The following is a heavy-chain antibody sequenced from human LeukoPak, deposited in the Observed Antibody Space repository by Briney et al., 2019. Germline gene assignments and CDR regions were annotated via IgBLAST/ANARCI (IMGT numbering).Heavy chain of an antibody. Sequence: ASVKVSCKVSGYTLTELSMHWVRQAPGKGLEWMGGFDPEYGETIYAQKFQGRVTMTEDTSTDTAYMELSSLRSEDTAVYYCATSLDYGEDYYYMNVWGKGTTVTVSS. J-gene: IGHJ6*03. CDR1: GYTLTELS. CDR3: ATSLDYGEDYYYMNV. V-gene: IGHV1-24*01. D-gene: IGHD4-17*01. CDR2: FDPEYGET.